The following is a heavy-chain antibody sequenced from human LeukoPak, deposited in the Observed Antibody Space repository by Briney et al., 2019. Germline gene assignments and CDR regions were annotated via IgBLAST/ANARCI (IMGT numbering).Heavy chain of an antibody. CDR1: GFTFSSYA. J-gene: IGHJ4*02. V-gene: IGHV3-23*01. Sequence: QAGGSLRLSCAASGFTFSSYAMSWVRQAPGKGLEWVSAISGSGGSTYYADSVKGRFTISRDNSKNTLYLQMNSLRAEDTAVYYCVRAIVYSAYDYLGYWGQGSLVTVSS. CDR2: ISGSGGST. D-gene: IGHD5-12*01. CDR3: VRAIVYSAYDYLGY.